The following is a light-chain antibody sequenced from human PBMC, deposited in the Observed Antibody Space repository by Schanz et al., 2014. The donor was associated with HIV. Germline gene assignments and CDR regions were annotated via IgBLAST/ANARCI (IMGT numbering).Light chain of an antibody. CDR1: SSDVGGYNY. CDR2: DVS. V-gene: IGLV2-14*01. J-gene: IGLJ3*02. CDR3: SSYTSSSTLWV. Sequence: QSALTQPASVSGSPGQSITISCTGTSSDVGGYNYVSWYQQHPGKAPKLMIYDVSNRPSGVSNRFYGSKSGNTASLTISGLQAEDEADYYCSSYTSSSTLWVFGGGTKVTVL.